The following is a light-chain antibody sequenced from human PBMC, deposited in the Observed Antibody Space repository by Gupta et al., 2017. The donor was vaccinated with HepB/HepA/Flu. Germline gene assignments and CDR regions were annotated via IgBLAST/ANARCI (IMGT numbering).Light chain of an antibody. CDR3: QQYNTSPST. J-gene: IGKJ1*01. Sequence: DIQMTQSPSTLSASVGDRVTIPCRASQSISTWLAWYQQKPGKAPNLLIYKASSLESGVPSRFSGSGSGTEFTLTISSLQPDDFATYFCQQYNTSPSTFGQGTKVEIK. CDR1: QSISTW. V-gene: IGKV1-5*03. CDR2: KAS.